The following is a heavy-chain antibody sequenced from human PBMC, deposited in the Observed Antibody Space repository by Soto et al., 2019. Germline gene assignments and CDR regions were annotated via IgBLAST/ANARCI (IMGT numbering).Heavy chain of an antibody. Sequence: QLQESGPGLVKPSGTLSLTCAVSGGSVSGDSWLSWLRQTPGKGLGWIGEIFRTGTTNYNPSLRIRVTMSTDKAKNQLSLTLTSVTAAATAIYYCGSGGVYTWHTWGQGTLVTVSS. J-gene: IGHJ5*02. CDR3: GSGGVYTWHT. CDR2: IFRTGTT. D-gene: IGHD1-1*01. V-gene: IGHV4-4*02. CDR1: GGSVSGDSW.